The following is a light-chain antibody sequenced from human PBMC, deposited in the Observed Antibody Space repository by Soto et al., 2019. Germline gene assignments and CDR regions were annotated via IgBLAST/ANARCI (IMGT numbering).Light chain of an antibody. V-gene: IGKV1-39*01. Sequence: DIQMTQSPSSLSASIGDRVTITCRANQHISNYVNWYQQRPGKAPRALIFSASTLQSGVPSRFSGSGSGTEFTLTISSLEPEDFGTYFCQQSYSTPGALTFGGGTRVDIK. CDR3: QQSYSTPGALT. J-gene: IGKJ4*01. CDR1: QHISNY. CDR2: SAS.